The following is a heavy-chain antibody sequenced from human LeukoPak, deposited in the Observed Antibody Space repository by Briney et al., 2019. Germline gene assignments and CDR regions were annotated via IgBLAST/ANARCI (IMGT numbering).Heavy chain of an antibody. V-gene: IGHV3-74*01. J-gene: IGHJ4*02. D-gene: IGHD6-13*01. CDR1: GFTFTNSW. CDR2: SKSDGTST. CDR3: ARFWSSYPFGIAPDY. Sequence: GGSLRLSCAASGFTFTNSWMHWVRQAPGKGLVWVSRSKSDGTSTTYADSVKGRFTISRDNAKNSLYLQMNSLRAEDTAVYYCARFWSSYPFGIAPDYWGQGTLVTVSS.